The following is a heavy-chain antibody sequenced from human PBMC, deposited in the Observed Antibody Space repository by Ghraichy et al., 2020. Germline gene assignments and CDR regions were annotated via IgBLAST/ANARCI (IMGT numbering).Heavy chain of an antibody. CDR1: GDSVSSSNYF. J-gene: IGHJ4*02. Sequence: ESLNISCTVSGDSVSSSNYFWSWIRQAPGKGLEWIGYIYYSGTTNYNISLKSRVTISVDTSKNQFSLEMSSVTAADTAIYYCARIVRHQLPRRRHFDYWGQGTLVTVSS. D-gene: IGHD2-2*01. CDR2: IYYSGTT. V-gene: IGHV4-61*01. CDR3: ARIVRHQLPRRRHFDY.